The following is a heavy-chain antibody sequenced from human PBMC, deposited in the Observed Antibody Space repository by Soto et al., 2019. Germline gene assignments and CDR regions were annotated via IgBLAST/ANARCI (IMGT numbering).Heavy chain of an antibody. CDR2: MNPNSANT. CDR3: AREGVRGMDV. CDR1: GYTFTSYD. V-gene: IGHV1-8*01. J-gene: IGHJ6*02. D-gene: IGHD3-16*01. Sequence: QVQLVQSGAEVKKPGASVKVSCKASGYTFTSYDINWVRQATGQGLEWMGWMNPNSANTGYAQKFQGRVTMTRNTSMSTAYMEVSSLRSEETAVYDGAREGVRGMDVWGQGTTVTVSS.